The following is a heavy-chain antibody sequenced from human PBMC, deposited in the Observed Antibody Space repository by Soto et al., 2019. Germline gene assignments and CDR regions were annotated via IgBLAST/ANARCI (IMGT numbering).Heavy chain of an antibody. CDR2: ISAYNGNT. V-gene: IGHV1-18*01. D-gene: IGHD2-2*01. J-gene: IGHJ6*02. Sequence: ASVKVSCKASGYTFTSYGISWVRQAPGQGLEWMGWISAYNGNTNYAQKLQGRVTMTTDTSTSTAYMELRSLRSDDTAVYYCARFNTSSITLFYGMDVWGQVTTGTVA. CDR3: ARFNTSSITLFYGMDV. CDR1: GYTFTSYG.